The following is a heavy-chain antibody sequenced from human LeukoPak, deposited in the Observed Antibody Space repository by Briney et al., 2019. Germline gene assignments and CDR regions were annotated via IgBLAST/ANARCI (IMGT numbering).Heavy chain of an antibody. CDR2: VYYSGST. V-gene: IGHV4-59*01. D-gene: IGHD3-10*01. CDR1: GGSISSYY. J-gene: IGHJ4*02. CDR3: ARVGTYGSGSYLSWLDY. Sequence: PSETLSLTCTLSGGSISSYYWSWIRQPPRKGLEWIGYVYYSGSTNSTPSLTIRVTISVATSKNQFSLKLSSVTAADTAVYYCARVGTYGSGSYLSWLDYWGQGTLVTVSS.